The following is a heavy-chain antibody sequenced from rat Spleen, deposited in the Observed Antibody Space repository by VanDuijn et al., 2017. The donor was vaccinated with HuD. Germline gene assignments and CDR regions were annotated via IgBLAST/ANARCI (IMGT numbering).Heavy chain of an antibody. Sequence: QVQLKESGPGLVQPSQTLSLTCTVSGFSLSNYGVIWVRQPPGKGLEWMGVIWGNGNTNYNSPLKSRLSISRDTSKSQVFLKMNSLQTDDTTIYFCTGGDGGFDYWGQGVMVTVSS. CDR1: GFSLSNYG. V-gene: IGHV2-13*01. D-gene: IGHD1-12*02. J-gene: IGHJ2*01. CDR2: IWGNGNT. CDR3: TGGDGGFDY.